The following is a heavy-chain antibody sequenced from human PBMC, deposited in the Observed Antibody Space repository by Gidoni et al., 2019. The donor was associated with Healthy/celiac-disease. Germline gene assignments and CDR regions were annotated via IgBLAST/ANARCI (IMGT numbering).Heavy chain of an antibody. CDR3: ARDRGGGFGDSVPYYYYGMDV. Sequence: QVQLVQSGAEVKKPGASVKVSCKASGYTFTGYYMHWVRQAPGQGLEWMGWINPNSGGTNYAQKFQGWVTMTRDTSISTAYMELSRLRSDDTAVYYCARDRGGGFGDSVPYYYYGMDVWGQGTTVTVSS. J-gene: IGHJ6*02. CDR2: INPNSGGT. CDR1: GYTFTGYY. V-gene: IGHV1-2*04. D-gene: IGHD3-10*01.